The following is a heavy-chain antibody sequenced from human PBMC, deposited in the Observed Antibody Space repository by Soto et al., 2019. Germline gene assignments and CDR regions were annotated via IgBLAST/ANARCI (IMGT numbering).Heavy chain of an antibody. D-gene: IGHD3-22*01. CDR3: AFSSGYWNWFDP. CDR2: ISAYNGNT. Sequence: APVKVSCKASGYTFTSYGISWVRQAPGQGLEWMGWISAYNGNTNYAQKLQGRVTMTTDTSTSTAYMELRSLRSDDTAVYYCAFSSGYWNWFDPWGQGTLVTVSS. J-gene: IGHJ5*02. V-gene: IGHV1-18*01. CDR1: GYTFTSYG.